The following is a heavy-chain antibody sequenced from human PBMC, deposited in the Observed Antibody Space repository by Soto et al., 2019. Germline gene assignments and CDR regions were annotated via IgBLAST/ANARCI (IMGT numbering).Heavy chain of an antibody. J-gene: IGHJ4*02. CDR2: ITWYSRVL. Sequence: EVQLVESGGRLVQPGRSLRLSCVGTGLNFDDFAMHWVRQAPGKGLEWVSGITWYSRVLAYADSVKGRFTISRDNARNSLYLQMDSLRDEDTAVYYCAKGRYDFWSPYYFDSWGQGTLVTVSS. D-gene: IGHD3-3*01. V-gene: IGHV3-9*01. CDR3: AKGRYDFWSPYYFDS. CDR1: GLNFDDFA.